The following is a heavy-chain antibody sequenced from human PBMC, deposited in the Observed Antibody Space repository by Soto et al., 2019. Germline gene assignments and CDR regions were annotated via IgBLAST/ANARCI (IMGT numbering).Heavy chain of an antibody. V-gene: IGHV5-51*01. CDR2: IYPGDSDA. J-gene: IGHJ6*01. CDR3: AGGGVRGVITRTRDYYGMDV. D-gene: IGHD3-10*01. CDR1: GYSFTSYW. Sequence: GESLKISCKGSGYSFTSYWIGWVRQMPWKGLEWMGIIYPGDSDARYSPSFQGQVTISADKSISTTYLQWSSLKASDTAMYYCAGGGVRGVITRTRDYYGMDVWGQGTTVTVYS.